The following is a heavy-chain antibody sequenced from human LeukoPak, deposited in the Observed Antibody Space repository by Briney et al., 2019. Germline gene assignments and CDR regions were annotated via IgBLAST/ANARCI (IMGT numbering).Heavy chain of an antibody. D-gene: IGHD3-22*01. CDR2: INPNSGGT. V-gene: IGHV1-2*02. J-gene: IGHJ5*02. Sequence: ASVKVSCKASGYTFTGYYMHWVRQAPGQGLEWMGWINPNSGGTNYAQKFQGRVTMTRDTSISTAYMELSRLRSDDTAVYYCARDRYYYDSSGYLTWGQGTLVTVSS. CDR1: GYTFTGYY. CDR3: ARDRYYYDSSGYLT.